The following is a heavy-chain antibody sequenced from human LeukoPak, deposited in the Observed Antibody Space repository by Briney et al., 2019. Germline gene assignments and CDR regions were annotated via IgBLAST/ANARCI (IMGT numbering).Heavy chain of an antibody. CDR1: GFTFSSYW. D-gene: IGHD4-11*01. J-gene: IGHJ4*01. V-gene: IGHV3-21*01. CDR3: ARERTTVTGFDY. Sequence: GVSLRLSCAASGFTFSSYWMSWVRQAPGKGLEWVSSISTSSKYIYYADSVKGRFTIPRDNAKNSLYLQMNSLRAEDTAMYYCARERTTVTGFDYWGQGTLVTVSS. CDR2: ISTSSKYI.